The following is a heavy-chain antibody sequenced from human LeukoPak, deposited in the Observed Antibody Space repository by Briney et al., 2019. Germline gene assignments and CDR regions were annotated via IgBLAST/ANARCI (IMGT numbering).Heavy chain of an antibody. CDR1: GYTFTVFY. CDR3: ARSKVYPNDY. J-gene: IGHJ4*02. CDR2: INPNSGGT. Sequence: VASVKVSCKASGYTFTVFYMHWVRQAPGQGLEWMGWINPNSGGTNYAQKFQGRVTMTRDTSVSTVYMELSRLRSDDTAVYYCARSKVYPNDYWGQGTLVTVSS. V-gene: IGHV1-2*02. D-gene: IGHD1-14*01.